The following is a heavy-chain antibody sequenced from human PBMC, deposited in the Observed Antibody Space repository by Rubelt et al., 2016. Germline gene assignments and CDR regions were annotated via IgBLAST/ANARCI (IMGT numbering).Heavy chain of an antibody. V-gene: IGHV3-64D*09. D-gene: IGHD1-26*01. Sequence: SGFTFSSYAMHWVRQAPGKGLEYVSAISSNGGSTYYADSVKGRFTISRDNSKNTLYLQMSSLRAEDTAVYYCATAVGYSGSYYGMDWGQGTLVTVSS. CDR2: ISSNGGST. CDR1: GFTFSSYA. CDR3: ATAVGYSGSYYGMD. J-gene: IGHJ1*01.